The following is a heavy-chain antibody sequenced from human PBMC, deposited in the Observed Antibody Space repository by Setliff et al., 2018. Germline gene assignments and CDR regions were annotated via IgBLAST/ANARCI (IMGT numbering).Heavy chain of an antibody. Sequence: PSDTLSLTCTVSGGSISSYYWSLIRQPAGKGLEWIGHIYIGGSANYNPSLKSRVNMSKDTSKNQFSLKLNSVTAADMAVYYCAREQWLDPPGYYYMDVWAKGTTVTVSS. CDR2: IYIGGSA. CDR1: GGSISSYY. CDR3: AREQWLDPPGYYYMDV. D-gene: IGHD6-19*01. J-gene: IGHJ6*03. V-gene: IGHV4-4*07.